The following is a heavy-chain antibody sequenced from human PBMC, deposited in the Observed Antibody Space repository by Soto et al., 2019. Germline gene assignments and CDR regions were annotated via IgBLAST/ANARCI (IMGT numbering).Heavy chain of an antibody. V-gene: IGHV3-9*01. J-gene: IGHJ3*02. CDR1: GFTFDDYA. D-gene: IGHD2-15*01. Sequence: SLRLSCAASGFTFDDYAMHWVRQAPGKGLEWVSGISWNSGSIGYADSVKGRFTISRDNAKNSLYLQMNSLRAEDTALYYCAKDTDTVVVAASAFDIWGQGTMVT. CDR2: ISWNSGSI. CDR3: AKDTDTVVVAASAFDI.